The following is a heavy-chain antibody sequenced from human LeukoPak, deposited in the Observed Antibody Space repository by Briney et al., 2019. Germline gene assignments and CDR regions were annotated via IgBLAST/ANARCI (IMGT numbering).Heavy chain of an antibody. V-gene: IGHV4-59*01. J-gene: IGHJ4*02. Sequence: SETLSLTCTVPGGSISSYYWSWIRQPPGKGLEWIGYIYYSGSTNYNPSLKSRVTISVDTSKNQFSLKLSSVTAADTAVYYCARGDFWSGYLVDYWGQGTLVTVSS. CDR1: GGSISSYY. D-gene: IGHD3-3*01. CDR3: ARGDFWSGYLVDY. CDR2: IYYSGST.